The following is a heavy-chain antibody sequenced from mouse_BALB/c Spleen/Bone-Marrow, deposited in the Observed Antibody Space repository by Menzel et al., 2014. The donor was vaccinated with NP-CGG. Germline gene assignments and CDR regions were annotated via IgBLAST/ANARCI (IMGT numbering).Heavy chain of an antibody. Sequence: VQLQQSGPELVKPGASMKISCTASGYTFTGYTMNWVKQSHGKNLEWIGRINPYNGSTSYNQKFKGKATLTADKSSSPAYINLLSLASADSAVYYCAGEYSDNWGEGTTLTVSS. CDR3: AGEYSDN. CDR1: GYTFTGYT. J-gene: IGHJ2*01. V-gene: IGHV1-18*01. CDR2: INPYNGST.